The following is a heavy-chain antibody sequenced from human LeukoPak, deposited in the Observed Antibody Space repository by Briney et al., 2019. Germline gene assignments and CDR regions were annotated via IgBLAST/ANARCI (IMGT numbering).Heavy chain of an antibody. Sequence: PGGSLRLSCAASGFTFSSYGMHWVRQAPGKGLEWVAVISYDGSNKYYADSVKGRFTISRDDFKNTLYLQMNSLRAEDTAVYYCAKDVTTVTTWGPTDYWGQGTLVTVSS. V-gene: IGHV3-30*18. D-gene: IGHD4-17*01. CDR1: GFTFSSYG. CDR2: ISYDGSNK. J-gene: IGHJ4*02. CDR3: AKDVTTVTTWGPTDY.